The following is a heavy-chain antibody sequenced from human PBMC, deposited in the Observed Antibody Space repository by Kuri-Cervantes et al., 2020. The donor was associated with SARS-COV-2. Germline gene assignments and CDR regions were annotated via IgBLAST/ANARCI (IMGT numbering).Heavy chain of an antibody. CDR1: GFTFSSYA. CDR2: IKQDGSEK. D-gene: IGHD6-19*01. V-gene: IGHV3-7*03. Sequence: GESLKISCAASGFTFSSYAMSWVRQAPGKGLEWVANIKQDGSEKYYVDSVKGRFTISRDNAKNSLYLQMNSLRAEDTAVYYCARVGYSSGWYWHYFDYWGQGTLVTVSS. J-gene: IGHJ4*02. CDR3: ARVGYSSGWYWHYFDY.